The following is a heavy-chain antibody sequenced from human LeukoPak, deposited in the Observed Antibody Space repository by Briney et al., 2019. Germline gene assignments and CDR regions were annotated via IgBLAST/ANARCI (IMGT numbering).Heavy chain of an antibody. CDR3: ATVVVVAATRRDYYYGMDV. Sequence: SETLSLTCTVSSGSISGSGYYWCWIRQPPGKGLKWIGSINYNGNTYYDSSLKSRVTISVDTSKNHFSLRLSSVTAADTAVYYCATVVVVAATRRDYYYGMDVWGQGTTVTVSS. CDR1: SGSISGSGYY. D-gene: IGHD2-15*01. J-gene: IGHJ6*02. V-gene: IGHV4-39*02. CDR2: INYNGNT.